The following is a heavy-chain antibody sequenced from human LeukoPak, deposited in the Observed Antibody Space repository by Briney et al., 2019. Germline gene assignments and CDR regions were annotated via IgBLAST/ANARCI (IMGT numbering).Heavy chain of an antibody. D-gene: IGHD2-2*01. V-gene: IGHV1-3*01. Sequence: GASVKVSCKASGYTFTSCAMHWVRQAPGQRLEWMGWINAGNGNTKYSQKFQGRVTITRDTSASTAYMELSSLRSEDTAVYYCARVRLYCSSTSCYFYYYYGMDVWGQGTTVTVSS. CDR2: INAGNGNT. CDR3: ARVRLYCSSTSCYFYYYYGMDV. CDR1: GYTFTSCA. J-gene: IGHJ6*02.